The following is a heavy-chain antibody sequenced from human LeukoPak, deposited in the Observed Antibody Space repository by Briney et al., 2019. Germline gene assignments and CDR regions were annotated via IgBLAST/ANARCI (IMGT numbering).Heavy chain of an antibody. Sequence: GASVKVSCKASGYTFTSYDINWVRQATGQRLQWMGWMNPNSGTTGYAQKFQGRVTMTRNTSISTAYMELSSLRSEDTAVYYCARGSSYGEFDYWGQGTLVTVSS. J-gene: IGHJ4*02. D-gene: IGHD3-10*01. V-gene: IGHV1-8*01. CDR2: MNPNSGTT. CDR1: GYTFTSYD. CDR3: ARGSSYGEFDY.